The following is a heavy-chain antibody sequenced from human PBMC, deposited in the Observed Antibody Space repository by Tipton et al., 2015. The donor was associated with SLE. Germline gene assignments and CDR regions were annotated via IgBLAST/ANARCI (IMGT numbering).Heavy chain of an antibody. Sequence: TLSLTCTVSGGSISSSSYYWGWIRQPQGKGLEWIGSIYYSGSTYYNPSLKSRVTISVDTSKNQFSLNLTSVTAADTALYYCARCTIFGVVRGSFDCWAQGTLITVSS. CDR2: IYYSGST. D-gene: IGHD3-3*01. V-gene: IGHV4-39*07. CDR1: GGSISSSSYY. J-gene: IGHJ4*02. CDR3: ARCTIFGVVRGSFDC.